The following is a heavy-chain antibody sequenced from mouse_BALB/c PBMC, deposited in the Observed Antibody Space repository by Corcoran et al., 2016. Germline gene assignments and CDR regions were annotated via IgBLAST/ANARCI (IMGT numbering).Heavy chain of an antibody. V-gene: IGHV1S136*01. CDR1: GYTFTSYV. D-gene: IGHD1-1*01. Sequence: EVQLQQSGPELVKPGASVKMSCKASGYTFTSYVMHWVKQKPGQGLEWIGYINPYNDGTKYNEKFKGKATLTSDKSSSTAYMELSSLTSEDSAVYYCARGGAYYGSSYPLDYWGQGTTLTVSS. J-gene: IGHJ2*01. CDR3: ARGGAYYGSSYPLDY. CDR2: INPYNDGT.